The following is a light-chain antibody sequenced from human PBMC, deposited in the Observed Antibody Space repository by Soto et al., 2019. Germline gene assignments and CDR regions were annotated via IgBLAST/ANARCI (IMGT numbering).Light chain of an antibody. CDR3: QQYYNWPPRT. CDR2: GAS. J-gene: IGKJ1*01. CDR1: QSISGN. Sequence: EMVLPQSQGTLSLCPGERAPLSCRARQSISGNYLAWYQKKPGQAPRLLIYGASTRATGVPARFSGSGSGTDFTLPVSSLQSQDFAVYYCQQYYNWPPRTCGLGTKVDIK. V-gene: IGKV3-15*01.